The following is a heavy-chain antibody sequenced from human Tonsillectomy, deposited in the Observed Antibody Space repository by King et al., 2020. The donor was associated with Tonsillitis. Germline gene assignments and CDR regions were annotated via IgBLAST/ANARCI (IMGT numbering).Heavy chain of an antibody. CDR3: AKDYYDILTGNPVYYSDY. J-gene: IGHJ4*02. Sequence: VQLVESGGGLVQPGRSLRLSCAASGFTFDDYAMHWVRQAPGKGLEWVSGISWNSGSIGYADSVKGRFTISRDNAKNSLYLQMNSLRAEDTALYYCAKDYYDILTGNPVYYSDYWGQGTLVTVSS. V-gene: IGHV3-9*01. CDR1: GFTFDDYA. D-gene: IGHD3-9*01. CDR2: ISWNSGSI.